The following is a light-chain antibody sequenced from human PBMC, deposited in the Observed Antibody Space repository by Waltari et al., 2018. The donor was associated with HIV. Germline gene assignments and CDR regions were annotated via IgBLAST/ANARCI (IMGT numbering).Light chain of an antibody. V-gene: IGLV2-18*02. J-gene: IGLJ2*01. CDR2: EVN. CDR3: SSHTSSTTVA. CDR1: SSDIGTYDR. Sequence: QSALTQPPSVSGSPGQSVTISCTGTSSDIGTYDRVSWYQQPPGTAPKLMIYEVNKRPAVVPDRFSGSKSGNTASLTISGLQAEDEADYYCSSHTSSTTVAFGGGTKLTVL.